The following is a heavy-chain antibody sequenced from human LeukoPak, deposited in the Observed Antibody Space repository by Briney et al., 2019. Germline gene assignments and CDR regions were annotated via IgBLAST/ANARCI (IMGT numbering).Heavy chain of an antibody. D-gene: IGHD3-22*01. V-gene: IGHV3-49*04. CDR1: GFTFGDYA. Sequence: GGSLRLSCTASGFTFGDYAMSWVRQAPGKGLEWVGFIRSKAYGGTTEYAASVKGRFTISRDDSKSIAYLQMNSLKTEDTAVYYCTRSDYYDSSGYYYGWGQGTLVTVSS. J-gene: IGHJ4*02. CDR2: IRSKAYGGTT. CDR3: TRSDYYDSSGYYYG.